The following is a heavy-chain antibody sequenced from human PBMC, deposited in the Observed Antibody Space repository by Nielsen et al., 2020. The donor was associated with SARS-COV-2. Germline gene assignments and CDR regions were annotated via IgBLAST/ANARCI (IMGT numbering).Heavy chain of an antibody. Sequence: SVKVSCKASGGTFSSYAISWVQQAPGQGLEWMGGIIPIFGTANYAQKFQGRVTITADKSTSTAYMELSSLRSEDTAVYYCARDPRISFGELRFDPWGQGTLVTVSS. CDR3: ARDPRISFGELRFDP. D-gene: IGHD3-10*01. V-gene: IGHV1-69*06. J-gene: IGHJ5*02. CDR1: GGTFSSYA. CDR2: IIPIFGTA.